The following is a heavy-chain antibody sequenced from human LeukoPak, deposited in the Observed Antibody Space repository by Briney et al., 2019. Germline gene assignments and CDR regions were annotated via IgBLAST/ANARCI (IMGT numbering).Heavy chain of an antibody. V-gene: IGHV3-53*01. CDR2: IYSGGST. CDR3: AKGVNYFVLEY. Sequence: GGSLRLSCAASGFTVSSNHMSWVRQAPGKGLEWVSVIYSGGSTYYAESVKGRFTISRDNSKNTLYLQMNSLRSLRAEDTAVYYCAKGVNYFVLEYWGQGTLVTISS. D-gene: IGHD3-10*02. J-gene: IGHJ4*02. CDR1: GFTVSSNH.